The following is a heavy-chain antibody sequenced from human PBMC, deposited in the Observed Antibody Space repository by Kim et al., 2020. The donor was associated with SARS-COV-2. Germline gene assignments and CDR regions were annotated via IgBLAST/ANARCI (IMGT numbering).Heavy chain of an antibody. J-gene: IGHJ4*02. CDR3: ARSGYSYGYIYFEY. CDR1: GGSVSSGSYY. CDR2: IYYSGST. D-gene: IGHD5-18*01. Sequence: SETLSLTCTVSGGSVSSGSYYWSWIRQPPGKGLEWIGYIYYSGSTNYNPSLKSRVTISVDTSKNQFSLKLSSVTAADTAVYYCARSGYSYGYIYFEYWGQGTLVTVSS. V-gene: IGHV4-61*01.